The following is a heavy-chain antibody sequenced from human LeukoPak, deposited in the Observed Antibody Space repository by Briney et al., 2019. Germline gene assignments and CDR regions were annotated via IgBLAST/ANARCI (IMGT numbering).Heavy chain of an antibody. CDR1: GFTFSSYA. Sequence: PGGSLRLSCSASGFTFSSYAMHWVRQAPGKGLVWVSRINSDGSSTSYADSVKGRFTISRDNAKNTVYLQMNSLRAEDTAVYYCAGYYDSSGYYRNQAFDIWGQGTMVTVSS. V-gene: IGHV3-74*01. J-gene: IGHJ3*02. CDR3: AGYYDSSGYYRNQAFDI. CDR2: INSDGSST. D-gene: IGHD3-22*01.